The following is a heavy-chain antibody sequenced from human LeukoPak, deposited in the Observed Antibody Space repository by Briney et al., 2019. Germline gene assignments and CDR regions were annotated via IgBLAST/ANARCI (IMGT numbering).Heavy chain of an antibody. J-gene: IGHJ1*01. CDR1: GFTFSRYW. CDR3: ARAPSKVGGYYPDYFRH. D-gene: IGHD3-22*01. Sequence: GGSLRLSCEASGFTFSRYWMHWVRQAPGKGLVWVSRIKSDGKTNYADSVKGRFTISRDNAKNTVSLQMDSLRAEYTGVYYCARAPSKVGGYYPDYFRHLGRGTLVTVSS. V-gene: IGHV3-74*01. CDR2: IKSDGKT.